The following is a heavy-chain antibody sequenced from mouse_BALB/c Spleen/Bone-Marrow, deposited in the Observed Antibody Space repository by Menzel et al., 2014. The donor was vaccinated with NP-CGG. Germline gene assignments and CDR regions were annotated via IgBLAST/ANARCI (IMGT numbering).Heavy chain of an antibody. D-gene: IGHD4-1*01. V-gene: IGHV1S22*01. CDR2: IYPGSGNT. Sequence: LQQSGSELVRPGASVKLSCKASGYTFTSYWMHWVRQRPGQGLEWIGNIYPGSGNTNYDEKFKRKATLTVETSSNTAYTHLSSLTSEDSAVYYCTRSLGRAMDHWGQGTSVTVSS. J-gene: IGHJ4*01. CDR3: TRSLGRAMDH. CDR1: GYTFTSYW.